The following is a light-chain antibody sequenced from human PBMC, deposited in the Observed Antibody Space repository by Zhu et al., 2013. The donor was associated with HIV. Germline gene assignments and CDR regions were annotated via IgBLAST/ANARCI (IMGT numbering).Light chain of an antibody. V-gene: IGLV3-1*01. CDR1: KLGDKY. CDR3: QYRDTSSHHLV. J-gene: IGLJ3*02. CDR2: SDS. Sequence: SYELTQPPSVSVSPGQTASITCSGDKLGDKYACWYQQKPGQSPVLVIYSDSNRPSGIPDRFSGSMSGHIASLTITGAQAEDEADYYCQYRDTSSHHLVFGGGTRLTVL.